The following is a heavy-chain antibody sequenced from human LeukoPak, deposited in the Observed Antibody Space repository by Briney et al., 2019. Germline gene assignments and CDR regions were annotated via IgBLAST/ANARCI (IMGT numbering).Heavy chain of an antibody. V-gene: IGHV3-21*01. Sequence: GGSLRLSCAASGFTFSSYSMNWVRQAPGKGLEWVSSISSSSSYIYYADSVKGRFTISRDNAKNSLYLQMNSLRAEDTAVYYCARDPYSSNLLGFAEYFQHWGQGTLVTVSS. CDR1: GFTFSSYS. J-gene: IGHJ1*01. CDR3: ARDPYSSNLLGFAEYFQH. D-gene: IGHD6-13*01. CDR2: ISSSSSYI.